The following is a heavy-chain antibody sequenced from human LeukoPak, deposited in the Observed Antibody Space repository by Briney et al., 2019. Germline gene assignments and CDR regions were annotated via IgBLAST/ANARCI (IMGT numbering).Heavy chain of an antibody. CDR2: ISSSSSYI. CDR3: ARANLSLYCSSTSCYRGDAFDI. CDR1: GFTFSSYS. J-gene: IGHJ3*02. Sequence: PGGSLRLSCAASGFTFSSYSMNWVRQAPGKGLEWVSSISSSSSYIYYADSVKGRFTISRDNAKNSLYLQMNSLRAEDTAVYYCARANLSLYCSSTSCYRGDAFDIWGQGTMVTVSS. V-gene: IGHV3-21*01. D-gene: IGHD2-2*02.